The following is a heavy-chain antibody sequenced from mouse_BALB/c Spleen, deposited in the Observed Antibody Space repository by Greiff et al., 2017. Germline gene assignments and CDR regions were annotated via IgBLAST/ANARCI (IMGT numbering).Heavy chain of an antibody. J-gene: IGHJ2*01. V-gene: IGHV14-3*02. CDR2: IDPANGNT. Sequence: EVKLQESGAELVKPGASVKLSCTASGFNIKDTYMHWVKQRPEQGLEWIGRIDPANGNTKYDPKFQGKATITADTSSNTAYLQLSSLTSEDTAVYYCARENYGSRRYYFDYWGQGTTLTVSS. CDR3: ARENYGSRRYYFDY. D-gene: IGHD1-1*01. CDR1: GFNIKDTY.